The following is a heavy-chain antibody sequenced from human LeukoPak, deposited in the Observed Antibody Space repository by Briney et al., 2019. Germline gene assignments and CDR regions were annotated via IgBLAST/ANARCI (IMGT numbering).Heavy chain of an antibody. J-gene: IGHJ4*02. CDR2: IYYRGST. CDR1: GFSISSSSYY. Sequence: LETLSLTCTVSGFSISSSSYYWGWLRQPPGKGREWNGSIYYRGSTYYNRSLKSRVTISVDTSKNPFSLKLSSVTAADTAVYYCARLTILYYYDSSGYYDYWGQGTLVTVSS. V-gene: IGHV4-39*01. D-gene: IGHD3-22*01. CDR3: ARLTILYYYDSSGYYDY.